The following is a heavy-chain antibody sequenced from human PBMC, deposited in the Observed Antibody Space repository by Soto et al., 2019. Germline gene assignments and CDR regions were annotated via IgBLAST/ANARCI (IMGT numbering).Heavy chain of an antibody. CDR1: GLSLSNYG. J-gene: IGHJ5*02. Sequence: GALRLSSAGSGLSLSNYGMHWVRQAPGKGLEWVAIISFDGNNKYYSDSGKGRFTISRDNSKNMVFLQMNRLRPEDTAVYYCVKPKEHFYDSSPGDTWGQGTPVTVSS. CDR2: ISFDGNNK. D-gene: IGHD3-22*01. CDR3: VKPKEHFYDSSPGDT. V-gene: IGHV3-30*18.